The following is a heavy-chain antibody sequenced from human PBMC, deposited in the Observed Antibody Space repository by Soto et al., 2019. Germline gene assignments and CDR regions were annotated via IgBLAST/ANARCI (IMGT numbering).Heavy chain of an antibody. CDR3: ALSGSGSSYYYYYGMDV. V-gene: IGHV3-30*04. CDR2: ISYDGSKK. J-gene: IGHJ6*02. Sequence: RRLSCAASEFGLSSYAMHWVRQAPGKGLEWLAMISYDGSKKYYADSVKGRSTISRDNSKNTLYLVMNSLRIEDTAVYYCALSGSGSSYYYYYGMDVWGQGTTVTVSS. CDR1: EFGLSSYA. D-gene: IGHD3-10*01.